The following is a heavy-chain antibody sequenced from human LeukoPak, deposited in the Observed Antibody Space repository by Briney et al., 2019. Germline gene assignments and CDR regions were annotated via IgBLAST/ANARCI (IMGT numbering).Heavy chain of an antibody. V-gene: IGHV3-30-3*01. Sequence: GRSLRLSCAASGFTFSSYAMHWVCQAPGKGLEWVAVISYDGSNKYYADSVKGRFTISRDNSKNTLYLQMNSLRAEDTAVYYCARDRVAAAGHYYYYYGMDVWGQGTTVTVSS. D-gene: IGHD6-13*01. J-gene: IGHJ6*02. CDR3: ARDRVAAAGHYYYYYGMDV. CDR1: GFTFSSYA. CDR2: ISYDGSNK.